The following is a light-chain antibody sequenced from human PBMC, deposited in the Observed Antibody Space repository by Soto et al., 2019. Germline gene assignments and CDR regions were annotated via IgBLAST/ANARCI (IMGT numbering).Light chain of an antibody. CDR1: QGISSY. CDR2: AAS. J-gene: IGKJ1*01. CDR3: QQYYSYPRT. Sequence: AIRMTQSPSSFSASTGDRVTITCRASQGISSYLAWYQQKPGKAPKLLIYAASTLQSGVPSRFSGSGSVTDFTLTISGLQSEDFATYYCQQYYSYPRTVGQGTEVEIK. V-gene: IGKV1-8*01.